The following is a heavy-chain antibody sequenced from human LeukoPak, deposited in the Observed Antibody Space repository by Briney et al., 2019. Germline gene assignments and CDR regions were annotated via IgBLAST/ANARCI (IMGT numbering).Heavy chain of an antibody. D-gene: IGHD3-10*01. J-gene: IGHJ6*02. CDR1: GFTFSSYW. CDR3: ARVYGSGTYYPYRMDV. V-gene: IGHV3-74*01. CDR2: INPDGSST. Sequence: PGGSLRLSCAASGFTFSSYWMHWVRQAPGKGLVWVSHINPDGSSTSYADSVKGRFTISRDNAKNSLYLQMNRLRDEDTAVYYCARVYGSGTYYPYRMDVWGQGTTVTVSS.